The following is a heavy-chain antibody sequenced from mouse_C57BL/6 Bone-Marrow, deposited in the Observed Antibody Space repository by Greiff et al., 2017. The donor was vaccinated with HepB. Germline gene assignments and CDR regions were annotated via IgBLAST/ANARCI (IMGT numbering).Heavy chain of an antibody. CDR2: ISSGSSTI. D-gene: IGHD1-1*01. J-gene: IGHJ3*01. Sequence: EVMLVESGGGLVKPGGSLKLSCAASGFTFSDYGMHWVRQAPEKGLEWVAYISSGSSTIYYADKVKGRFTISRDNAKNTLFLQMNSLRSEDTAMYYCARDWILLRFLFAYWGQGTLVTVSA. CDR3: ARDWILLRFLFAY. V-gene: IGHV5-17*01. CDR1: GFTFSDYG.